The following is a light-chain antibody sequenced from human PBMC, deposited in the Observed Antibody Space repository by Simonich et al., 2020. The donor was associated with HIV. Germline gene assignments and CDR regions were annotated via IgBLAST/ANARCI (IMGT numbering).Light chain of an antibody. CDR1: PSVNTY. V-gene: IGKV3-11*01. J-gene: IGKJ4*01. CDR2: DAS. CDR3: QQRSNWPLT. Sequence: EIVLTQSPATLSLSPGERATLTCRASPSVNTYLAWYQHKPGQAPRLLIYDASNRATGIPARFSGSGSGTDFTLTISSLEPEDLAVYYCQQRSNWPLTFGGGTKVEIK.